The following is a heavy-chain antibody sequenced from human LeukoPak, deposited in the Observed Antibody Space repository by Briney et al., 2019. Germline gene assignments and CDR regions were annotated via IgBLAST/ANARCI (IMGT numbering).Heavy chain of an antibody. CDR2: IYYRGST. J-gene: IGHJ4*02. CDR1: GGSISSYY. CDR3: ARVGSSWPTDY. V-gene: IGHV4-59*08. Sequence: SETLSLTCTVSGGSISSYYWSWIRQPPGKGLEWIGYIYYRGSTNYNPSLKSRVTISVDTSKNQFSLKLSSVTAADTAVYYCARVGSSWPTDYWGQGTLVTVSS. D-gene: IGHD6-13*01.